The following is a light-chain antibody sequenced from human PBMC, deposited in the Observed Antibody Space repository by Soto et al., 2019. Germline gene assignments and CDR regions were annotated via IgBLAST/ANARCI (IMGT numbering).Light chain of an antibody. V-gene: IGLV1-44*01. CDR2: SNN. CDR3: AAWDDSLNGYV. CDR1: SSNIGSNT. J-gene: IGLJ1*01. Sequence: QSVLTQPPSASGTPGQRVTICCSGGSSNIGSNTVNWYQQLPGTAPKLLIYSNNQRPSGVPDRFSGSKSGTSASLAISGLQSEDEADYYCAAWDDSLNGYVFGNGTKVTVL.